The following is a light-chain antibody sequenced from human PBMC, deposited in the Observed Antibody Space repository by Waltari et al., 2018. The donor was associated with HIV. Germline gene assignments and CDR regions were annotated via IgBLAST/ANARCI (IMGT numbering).Light chain of an antibody. Sequence: IVLSQYLVTLSLSPGERATITCWASHDISTSLAWYQQKPGQSPILLIYDASVRATDIPARFSVSGSETDFTLTIDTVEREDSGIYYCQQRNDWLITFGQGTRLE. CDR3: QQRNDWLIT. J-gene: IGKJ5*01. CDR2: DAS. V-gene: IGKV3D-11*01. CDR1: HDISTS.